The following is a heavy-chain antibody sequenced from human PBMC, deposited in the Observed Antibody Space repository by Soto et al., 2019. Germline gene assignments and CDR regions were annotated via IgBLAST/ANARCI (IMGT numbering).Heavy chain of an antibody. Sequence: QVQLVQSGAEVKKPGASVTVPCKASGYTFHRYAMSWLRQAPGQGLEWMGWITGDTHEATYAQKFQGRVSLTRDRSTTTAYMELRSLRYDDTAVYYCARDRPTDHWGQGTLVTVSS. CDR1: GYTFHRYA. CDR2: ITGDTHEA. J-gene: IGHJ5*02. CDR3: ARDRPTDH. V-gene: IGHV1-18*01.